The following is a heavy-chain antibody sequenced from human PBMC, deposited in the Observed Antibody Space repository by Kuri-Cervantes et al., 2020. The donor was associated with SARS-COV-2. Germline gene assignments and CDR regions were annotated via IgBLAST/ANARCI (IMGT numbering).Heavy chain of an antibody. V-gene: IGHV3-7*01. J-gene: IGHJ4*02. D-gene: IGHD3-10*01. Sequence: ETLSLTCAASGFTFSSYWMSWVHQAPGKGLEWVANIKQDGSEKYYVDSVKGRFTISRDNSKNTLYLQMNSLRAEDTAVYYCARDGTLITMVRGVIGPLFDYWGQGTLVTVSS. CDR3: ARDGTLITMVRGVIGPLFDY. CDR1: GFTFSSYW. CDR2: IKQDGSEK.